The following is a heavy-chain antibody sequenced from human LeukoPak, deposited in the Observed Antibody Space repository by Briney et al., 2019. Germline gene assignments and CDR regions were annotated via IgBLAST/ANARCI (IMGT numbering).Heavy chain of an antibody. CDR2: MYYNGSS. D-gene: IGHD1-26*01. CDR3: ARRSDSGSDDGEDYFDY. CDR1: GGSINSGTFY. J-gene: IGHJ4*02. Sequence: PSETLSLTCTVSGGSINSGTFYWGWIRQPPGKGLEWIGSMYYNGSSYYNPSLKSRVTTSVDTSKNQFSLKLTSVTAADTAVYFCARRSDSGSDDGEDYFDYWGQGTLVTVSS. V-gene: IGHV4-39*01.